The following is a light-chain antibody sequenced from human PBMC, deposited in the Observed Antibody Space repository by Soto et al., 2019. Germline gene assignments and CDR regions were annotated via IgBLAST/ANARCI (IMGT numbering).Light chain of an antibody. J-gene: IGKJ1*01. CDR3: QQSFSPLWT. Sequence: DIQMTQSPSSLSASVGDRVTITCRASQSISNYLNWYQQKPGKAPKLLIYAASSMQSGVPSRFSGSGYDTDFTLTISSLQPDDSATYYCQQSFSPLWTFGQGTKVEV. CDR2: AAS. CDR1: QSISNY. V-gene: IGKV1-39*01.